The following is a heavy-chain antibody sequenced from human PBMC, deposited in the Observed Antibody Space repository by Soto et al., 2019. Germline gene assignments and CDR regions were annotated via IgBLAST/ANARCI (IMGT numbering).Heavy chain of an antibody. J-gene: IGHJ5*01. CDR2: IHYSWST. Sequence: QVQLQESGPGLVEPSETLSLTCPVPGGSISDYYWSWIRQPPGKDLEWIGYIHYSWSTDYNPSLRSLVTIAADTSKNQLSLRLQSVTAADTAIYYCTTVRNHGWFYSWGQGTLVPVFS. V-gene: IGHV4-59*01. CDR3: TTVRNHGWFYS. CDR1: GGSISDYY. D-gene: IGHD1-1*01.